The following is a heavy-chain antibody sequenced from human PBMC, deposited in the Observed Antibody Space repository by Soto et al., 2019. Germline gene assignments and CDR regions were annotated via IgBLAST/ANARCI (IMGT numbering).Heavy chain of an antibody. CDR3: ARGSKSYDFWSGYPYYYYYGMDV. J-gene: IGHJ6*02. CDR1: GGSISSYY. V-gene: IGHV4-59*01. D-gene: IGHD3-3*01. CDR2: IYYSGST. Sequence: SETLSLTCTVSGGSISSYYWSWIRQPPGKGLEWIGYIYYSGSTNYNPSLKSRVTISVDTSKNQFSLKLSSVTAADTAVYYCARGSKSYDFWSGYPYYYYYGMDVWGHGTTVTVSS.